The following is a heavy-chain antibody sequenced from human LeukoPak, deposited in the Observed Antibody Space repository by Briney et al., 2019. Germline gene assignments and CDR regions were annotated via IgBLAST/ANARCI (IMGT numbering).Heavy chain of an antibody. J-gene: IGHJ4*02. CDR3: ARVPRSFWSGYYS. CDR1: GGSFSGYY. D-gene: IGHD3-3*01. CDR2: INHSGST. Sequence: SETLSLTCAVYGGSFSGYYWSWIPQPPGKALEWIGEINHSGSTNYNPSLKSRVTISVDTAKNQFSLKLSSVTAADTAVYYCARVPRSFWSGYYSWGQGTLVTVSS. V-gene: IGHV4-34*01.